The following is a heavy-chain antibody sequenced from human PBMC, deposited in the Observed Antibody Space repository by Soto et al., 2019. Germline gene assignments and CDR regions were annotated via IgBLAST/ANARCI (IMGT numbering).Heavy chain of an antibody. V-gene: IGHV1-46*01. D-gene: IGHD4-4*01. CDR3: ARESRRDGYSRGFDY. Sequence: QVQLVQSGAEAKKPGASVKVSCKSSGYTFSTDYIHWVRQAPGQGLEWMGMINPSSSGTSYAQKFQGRVTMTRDTSTSTVYMELGSLRSEDTAVYYCARESRRDGYSRGFDYWGQGTLLTVSS. J-gene: IGHJ4*02. CDR2: INPSSSGT. CDR1: GYTFSTDY.